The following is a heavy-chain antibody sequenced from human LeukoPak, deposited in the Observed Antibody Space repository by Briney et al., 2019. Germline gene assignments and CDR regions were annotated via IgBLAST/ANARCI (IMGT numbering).Heavy chain of an antibody. D-gene: IGHD1-26*01. CDR2: INDDETST. CDR1: GFTFSSYG. Sequence: GGSLRLSCAASGFTFSSYGMNWVRQVPGKGLEWVSRINDDETSTTYAESVKGRFTISRDNAKNTLFLQMNSLRAEDTAVYYCATTGSGSYYDYWGQGTLVTVSS. V-gene: IGHV3-74*01. J-gene: IGHJ4*02. CDR3: ATTGSGSYYDY.